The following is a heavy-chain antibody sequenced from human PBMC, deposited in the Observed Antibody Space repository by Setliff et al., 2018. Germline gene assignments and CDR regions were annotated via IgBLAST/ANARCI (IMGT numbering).Heavy chain of an antibody. Sequence: SETLSLTCNVSGGSISSRTYYWSWIRQPAGKGLEWIGHIYTSWSTNYNPSLKSRVTMSIDTSKNKFSLKLSSVTAADTAVYYCARGPGAATGEGFDIWGQGTMVTVSS. CDR3: ARGPGAATGEGFDI. V-gene: IGHV4-61*09. J-gene: IGHJ3*02. CDR1: GGSISSRTYY. D-gene: IGHD7-27*01. CDR2: IYTSWST.